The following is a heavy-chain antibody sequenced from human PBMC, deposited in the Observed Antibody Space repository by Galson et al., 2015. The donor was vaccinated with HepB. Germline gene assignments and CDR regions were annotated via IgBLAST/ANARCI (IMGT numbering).Heavy chain of an antibody. Sequence: SCKASGYTFSNYAITWARQAPGQGLEWMGWIGPYNRYTNYTQKLQGRVTMTTDTATTTVYMELRSLRSDDTAVYYCARGALVVVVGATQNNWFDPWGQGTLVTVSS. CDR3: ARGALVVVVGATQNNWFDP. CDR1: GYTFSNYA. CDR2: IGPYNRYT. D-gene: IGHD2-15*01. J-gene: IGHJ5*02. V-gene: IGHV1-18*01.